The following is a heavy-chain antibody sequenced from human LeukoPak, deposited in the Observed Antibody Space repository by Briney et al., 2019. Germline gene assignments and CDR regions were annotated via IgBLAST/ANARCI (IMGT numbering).Heavy chain of an antibody. CDR1: GYSFTSYW. D-gene: IGHD3-3*01. CDR3: ARRGTYYDFWSGYPFDY. V-gene: IGHV5-51*01. Sequence: GESLKISCKGSGYSFTSYWIGWVRQMPGKGLAWMGIIYPGDSDTRYSPSFQGQVTISADKSISTAYLQWSSLKASDTAMYYCARRGTYYDFWSGYPFDYWGQGTLVTVSS. J-gene: IGHJ4*02. CDR2: IYPGDSDT.